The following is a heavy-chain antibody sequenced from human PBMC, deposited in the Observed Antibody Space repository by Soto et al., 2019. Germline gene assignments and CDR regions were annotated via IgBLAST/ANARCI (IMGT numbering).Heavy chain of an antibody. CDR3: ARVAANFDY. CDR2: IYYSGST. CDR1: GGSISSGDYY. Sequence: QVQLQESGPGLVKPSQTLSLTCTVSGGSISSGDYYWSWIRQPPGKGLEWIGYIYYSGSTYYNPSLKARVTISVAPSKKQFSLKLGSVTAAETAVYYCARVAANFDYGGQGTLVTVSS. V-gene: IGHV4-30-4*01. J-gene: IGHJ4*02.